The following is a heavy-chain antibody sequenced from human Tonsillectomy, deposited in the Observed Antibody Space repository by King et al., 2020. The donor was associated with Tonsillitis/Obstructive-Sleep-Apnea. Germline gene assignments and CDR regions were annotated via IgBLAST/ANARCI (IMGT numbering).Heavy chain of an antibody. D-gene: IGHD2-2*01. Sequence: VTLKESGPVLVKPTETLTLTCTVSGFPLSNARMGVSWIRQPPGKALEWLAHIFSNDEKSYSTSLKSRLTISKDPSKSQVVLNLTNMDPVDTATNYCARIWGDNVVVPALNYYYYYYMDVWGQGTPVTVSS. CDR3: ARIWGDNVVVPALNYYYYYYMDV. CDR2: IFSNDEK. V-gene: IGHV2-26*01. CDR1: GFPLSNARMG. J-gene: IGHJ6*03.